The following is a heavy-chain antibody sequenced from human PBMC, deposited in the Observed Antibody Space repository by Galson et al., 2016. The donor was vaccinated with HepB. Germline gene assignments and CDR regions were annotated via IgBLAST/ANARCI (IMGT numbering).Heavy chain of an antibody. CDR3: ATGGGRRSKYYGMDV. Sequence: SLRLSCAASGLTFRSYAFSWLRQAPGKGLEWVSVSASGDITYYAHSVKGRFTISRDNAKNTLYLQMNSLSAEDTAVYYCATGGGRRSKYYGMDVWGHGTMVTVSS. D-gene: IGHD1-26*01. J-gene: IGHJ6*02. CDR2: SASGDIT. CDR1: GLTFRSYA. V-gene: IGHV3-23*01.